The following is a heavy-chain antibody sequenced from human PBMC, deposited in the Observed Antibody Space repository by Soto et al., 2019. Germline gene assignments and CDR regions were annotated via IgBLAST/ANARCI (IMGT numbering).Heavy chain of an antibody. J-gene: IGHJ4*02. Sequence: GGAVRVSCASSGCTCDDYTMHWVRQAPGKVLEWFSLISWDGGSTYYADSVKGRFTISRDNSKNSLYLQMNSLRTEDTALYYCAKDAGYSSGWSPNYFDYWGQGTLVTVSS. CDR3: AKDAGYSSGWSPNYFDY. V-gene: IGHV3-43*01. D-gene: IGHD6-19*01. CDR1: GCTCDDYT. CDR2: ISWDGGST.